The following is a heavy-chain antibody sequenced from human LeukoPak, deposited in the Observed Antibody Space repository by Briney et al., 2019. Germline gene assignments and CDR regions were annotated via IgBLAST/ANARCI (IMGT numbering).Heavy chain of an antibody. V-gene: IGHV3-23*01. CDR1: GFTFSSYA. Sequence: GGSLRLSCAASGFTFSSYAMSWVRQAPGKGLEWVSAISGGGGSTYYADSVKGRFTISRDNSKSTLYLQMNSLRAEDTAVYYCAKEVRGVHYFGYWGQGTLVTVSS. CDR3: AKEVRGVHYFGY. D-gene: IGHD3-10*01. J-gene: IGHJ4*02. CDR2: ISGGGGST.